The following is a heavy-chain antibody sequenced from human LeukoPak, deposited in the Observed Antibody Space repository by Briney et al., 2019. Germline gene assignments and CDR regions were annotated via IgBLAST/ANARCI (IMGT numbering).Heavy chain of an antibody. Sequence: GGSLRLSCAASGFTFSNYAMSWVRQAPGKGLEWVSGISGSGGSAYYADSVKGRFTISRDNSKNTLCLQMNSLRAEDTAVYYCAKEGYDSSGYPYYFDYWGQGTLVTVSS. CDR1: GFTFSNYA. CDR3: AKEGYDSSGYPYYFDY. V-gene: IGHV3-23*01. CDR2: ISGSGGSA. D-gene: IGHD3-22*01. J-gene: IGHJ4*02.